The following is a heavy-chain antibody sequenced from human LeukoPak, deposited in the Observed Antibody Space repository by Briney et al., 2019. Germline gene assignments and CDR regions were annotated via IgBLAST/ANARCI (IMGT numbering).Heavy chain of an antibody. CDR2: IRSKANSYAT. CDR3: TSQGIAARPTSL. Sequence: GGSLRLSCAASGFTFSGSVMHWVRQASGKGLEWVGRIRSKANSYATAYAASVKGRFTISRDDSKNTAYLQMNSLKTEDTAVYYCTSQGIAARPTSLWGQGTLVTVSS. V-gene: IGHV3-73*01. D-gene: IGHD6-6*01. CDR1: GFTFSGSV. J-gene: IGHJ4*02.